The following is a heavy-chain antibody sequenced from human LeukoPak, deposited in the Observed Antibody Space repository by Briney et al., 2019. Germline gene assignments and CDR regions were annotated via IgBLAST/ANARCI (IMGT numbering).Heavy chain of an antibody. Sequence: APVKVSCKTSGYSFIDYYIHWVRQAPGQGLEWMGWINSNSADTNYAQNFQGRVTMTRDTSISTAYMELSRLRSDDTAVYYCASTRYCSGGSCYLCYWGQGTLVTVSS. J-gene: IGHJ4*02. CDR3: ASTRYCSGGSCYLCY. CDR2: INSNSADT. D-gene: IGHD2-15*01. CDR1: GYSFIDYY. V-gene: IGHV1-2*02.